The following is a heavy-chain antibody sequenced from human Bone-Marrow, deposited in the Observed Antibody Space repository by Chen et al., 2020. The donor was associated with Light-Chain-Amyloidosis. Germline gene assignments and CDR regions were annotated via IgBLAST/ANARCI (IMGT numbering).Heavy chain of an antibody. V-gene: IGHV3-49*03. Sequence: EVQLVEFGGDFVQPGRSLRLSCTGSGFTFGAYAVSWLRQARGKGLEWVGIIRRKRYGGTTEYAASVKGRFTISRDDSISTAYLQMNSLRTDDTAVYSCTSGAAADKYYYGLDVWGQGTTVTVSS. CDR2: IRRKRYGGTT. CDR1: GFTFGAYA. J-gene: IGHJ6*02. D-gene: IGHD6-13*01. CDR3: TSGAAADKYYYGLDV.